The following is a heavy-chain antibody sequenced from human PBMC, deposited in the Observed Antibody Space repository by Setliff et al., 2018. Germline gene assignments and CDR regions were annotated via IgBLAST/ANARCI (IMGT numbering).Heavy chain of an antibody. Sequence: PSETLSLTCGVYGESISDSYWSWIRQPPGKELEWIGEINHSGSTNYNPSLKSRVTISVDTSKNQFSLKLSSVTAADTALYYCTVYNTGSSKDHYWGQGTPVTVSS. CDR3: TVYNTGSSKDHY. CDR2: INHSGST. CDR1: GESISDSY. V-gene: IGHV4-34*01. J-gene: IGHJ4*02. D-gene: IGHD2-8*02.